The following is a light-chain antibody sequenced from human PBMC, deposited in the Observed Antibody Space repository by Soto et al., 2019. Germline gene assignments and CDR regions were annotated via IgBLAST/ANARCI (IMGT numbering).Light chain of an antibody. CDR3: CSYAGSSTYV. CDR2: EST. V-gene: IGLV2-23*01. Sequence: QSALTQPASVSGSPGQSITISCTGTSSDVGSYNLVSWYQQHPGKAPKLMIYESTKRPSGVSNRFSGSKSGNTASLTISGLQAYDEADYYCCSYAGSSTYVFGTGTKLTVL. CDR1: SSDVGSYNL. J-gene: IGLJ1*01.